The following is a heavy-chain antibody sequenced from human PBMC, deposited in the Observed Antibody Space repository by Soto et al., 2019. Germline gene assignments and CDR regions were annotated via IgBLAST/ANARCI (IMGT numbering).Heavy chain of an antibody. Sequence: QVQLQQWGAGLLMPSETLSLTCAVYGGSFSGYYWSWIRQPPGKGLEWIGEINHSGSTNYNPSLKSRVTISVDTSKNQFSLKLSSVTAADTAVYYCAREGYCSGGSCYSRTLDYWGQGTLVTVSS. CDR3: AREGYCSGGSCYSRTLDY. D-gene: IGHD2-15*01. J-gene: IGHJ4*02. CDR1: GGSFSGYY. V-gene: IGHV4-34*01. CDR2: INHSGST.